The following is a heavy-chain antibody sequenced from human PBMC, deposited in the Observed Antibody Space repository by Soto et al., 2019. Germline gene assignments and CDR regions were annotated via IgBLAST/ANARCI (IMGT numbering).Heavy chain of an antibody. CDR1: GFTFGDYA. Sequence: GGSLRLSCTASGFTFGDYAMSWVRQAPGKGLEWVGFIRSKAYGGTTEYAASVKGRFTISRDDSKSIAYLQMNSLKTEDTAVYYCTRVPSSPPPYYFDYWGQGTLVTVSS. J-gene: IGHJ4*02. CDR2: IRSKAYGGTT. V-gene: IGHV3-49*04. D-gene: IGHD6-13*01. CDR3: TRVPSSPPPYYFDY.